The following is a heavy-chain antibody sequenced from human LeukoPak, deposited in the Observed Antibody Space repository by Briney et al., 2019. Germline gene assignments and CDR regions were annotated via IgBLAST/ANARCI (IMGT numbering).Heavy chain of an antibody. Sequence: SVKVSCKASGGTFSNYAISWVRQAPGQGLEWMGRIIPIFGTANYAQKFQGRVTITTDESTSTAYMELSSLRSEDTAVYYCARSYSDFWSGNVRYLLGYWGQGTLVTVSS. J-gene: IGHJ4*02. CDR1: GGTFSNYA. CDR3: ARSYSDFWSGNVRYLLGY. CDR2: IIPIFGTA. V-gene: IGHV1-69*05. D-gene: IGHD3-3*01.